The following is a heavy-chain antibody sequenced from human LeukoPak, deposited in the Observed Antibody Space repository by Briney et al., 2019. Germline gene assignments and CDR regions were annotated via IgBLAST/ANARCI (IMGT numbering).Heavy chain of an antibody. V-gene: IGHV1-24*01. CDR3: ATVVLYSGYYFDY. D-gene: IGHD5-12*01. Sequence: ASVTVSCKVSGYTLTELSMHWVRQAPGKGREWMGGFDPEDGATIYAQKFQGRVTMTEDTSTDTAYMELSSLRSEDTAVYYCATVVLYSGYYFDYWGQGTLVTVSS. CDR1: GYTLTELS. CDR2: FDPEDGAT. J-gene: IGHJ4*02.